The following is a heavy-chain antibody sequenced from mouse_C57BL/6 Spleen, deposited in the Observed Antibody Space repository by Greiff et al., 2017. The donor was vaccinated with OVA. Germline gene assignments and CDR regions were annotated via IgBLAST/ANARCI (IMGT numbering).Heavy chain of an antibody. Sequence: LVRPGSSVKLSCKASGYTFTSYWMHWVKQRPIQGLEWIGNIDPSDSETHYNQKFKDKATLTVDKSSSTAYMQLSSLTSEDSAVYYCARDGDDYYGDWGQGTLVTVSA. CDR2: IDPSDSET. J-gene: IGHJ3*01. CDR1: GYTFTSYW. V-gene: IGHV1-52*01. D-gene: IGHD1-1*01. CDR3: ARDGDDYYGD.